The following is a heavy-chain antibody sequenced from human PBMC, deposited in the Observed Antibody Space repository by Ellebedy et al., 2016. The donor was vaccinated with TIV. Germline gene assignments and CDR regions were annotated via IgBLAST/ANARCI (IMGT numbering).Heavy chain of an antibody. Sequence: GESLKISCEASGFTFSYYWMHWVRQAPGKGLVWVSRVNGGVVSTSYSDSVKGRFTISRDNAKKTLYLQMNSLRAEDTAVYYCTRTLTSYYFDYWGQGALVTVSS. CDR2: VNGGVVST. V-gene: IGHV3-74*01. J-gene: IGHJ4*02. D-gene: IGHD2-21*02. CDR3: TRTLTSYYFDY. CDR1: GFTFSYYW.